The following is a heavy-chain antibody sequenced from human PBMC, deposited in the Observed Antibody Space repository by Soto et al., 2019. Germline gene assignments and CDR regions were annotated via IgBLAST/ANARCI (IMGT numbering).Heavy chain of an antibody. Sequence: QVQLQESGPGLVKPSQTLSLTCTVSGGSISTGGYFWSWIRQHPGKGLEWIAYIYYTGTTYYNPSLTSRLTASVDTSKNHFSLKLSSVTAADTAVYYCARTNGPRTHYAMDVWGQGTTVTVSS. CDR2: IYYTGTT. V-gene: IGHV4-31*03. D-gene: IGHD2-8*01. CDR3: ARTNGPRTHYAMDV. CDR1: GGSISTGGYF. J-gene: IGHJ6*02.